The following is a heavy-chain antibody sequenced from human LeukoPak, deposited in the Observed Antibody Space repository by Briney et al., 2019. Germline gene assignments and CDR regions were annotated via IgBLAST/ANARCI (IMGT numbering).Heavy chain of an antibody. CDR2: ISGDGINT. Sequence: GGSLRLSCAASGCTFSTYAMTWVRQAPGKGLEWVSAISGDGINTYYADSVKGRFTISRDNSKNTLYLQMNSLRAEDTAVYYCAKDARYYVGDSVDYWGQGTLVTVSS. D-gene: IGHD3-22*01. V-gene: IGHV3-23*01. J-gene: IGHJ4*02. CDR3: AKDARYYVGDSVDY. CDR1: GCTFSTYA.